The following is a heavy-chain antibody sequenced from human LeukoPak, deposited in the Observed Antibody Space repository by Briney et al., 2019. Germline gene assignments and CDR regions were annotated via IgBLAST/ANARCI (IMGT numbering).Heavy chain of an antibody. CDR1: GFTFSSYW. J-gene: IGHJ5*02. Sequence: PGGSLRLSCAASGFTFSSYWMSWVRQAPGKGLVWVSRINCDGSSTSYADSVKGRFTISRDNAKNTLYLQMNSLRVEDTAVYYCAGPSGWEYGFDPWGQGTLVTVSS. D-gene: IGHD1-26*01. CDR2: INCDGSST. CDR3: AGPSGWEYGFDP. V-gene: IGHV3-74*01.